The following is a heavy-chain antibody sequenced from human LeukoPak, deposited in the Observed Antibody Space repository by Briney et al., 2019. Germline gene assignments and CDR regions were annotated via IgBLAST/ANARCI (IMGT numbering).Heavy chain of an antibody. CDR1: GFTFTTYG. Sequence: PGRSLRLSCAASGFTFTTYGMHWVRQAPGKGLEWVALIWYDGSSEYYAESVKGRLTISRDNSKNTVYLQMNSLRAEDTAVYYCARDRLSSSQNNYFDYWGQGTLVTVSS. J-gene: IGHJ4*02. CDR3: ARDRLSSSQNNYFDY. CDR2: IWYDGSSE. D-gene: IGHD6-13*01. V-gene: IGHV3-33*01.